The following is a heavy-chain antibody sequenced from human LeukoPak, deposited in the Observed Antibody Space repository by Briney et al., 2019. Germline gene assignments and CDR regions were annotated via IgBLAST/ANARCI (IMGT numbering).Heavy chain of an antibody. CDR2: INPNSGGT. V-gene: IGHV1-2*02. Sequence: EASVKVSCKASGYTFTGYYMHWVRQAPGQGLEWMGWINPNSGGTNYAQKFQGRVTMTRDTSISTAYMELSRLRSDDTAVYYCARDRVVRGYNWFDPWGQGTLVTVSS. D-gene: IGHD3-10*01. CDR1: GYTFTGYY. CDR3: ARDRVVRGYNWFDP. J-gene: IGHJ5*02.